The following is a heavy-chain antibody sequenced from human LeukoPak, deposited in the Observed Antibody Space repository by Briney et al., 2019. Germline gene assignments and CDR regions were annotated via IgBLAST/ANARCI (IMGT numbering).Heavy chain of an antibody. CDR1: NGSVRSYY. Sequence: PSETLSLTCTVSNGSVRSYYWSWVRQSPGKGLEWIGYIYYSGSTNYNPSLKSRVTISIHTSRNQFSLMLSSVTAADTAMYYCARYYDRAGFDYWGQGTLVTVSS. D-gene: IGHD3-16*01. V-gene: IGHV4-59*08. J-gene: IGHJ4*02. CDR3: ARYYDRAGFDY. CDR2: IYYSGST.